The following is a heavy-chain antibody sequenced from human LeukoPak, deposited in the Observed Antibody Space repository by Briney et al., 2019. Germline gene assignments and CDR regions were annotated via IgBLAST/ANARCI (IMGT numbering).Heavy chain of an antibody. J-gene: IGHJ4*02. D-gene: IGHD3-10*01. V-gene: IGHV4-34*01. Sequence: PSETLSLTCAVYGGSFSGYYWSWIRQPPGKGLEWIGEINHSGSTNYNPSLKSRVTISVDTSKNQFSLKLSSVTAADTAVYYCARHPRSGSKDYWGQGTLVTVSS. CDR3: ARHPRSGSKDY. CDR2: INHSGST. CDR1: GGSFSGYY.